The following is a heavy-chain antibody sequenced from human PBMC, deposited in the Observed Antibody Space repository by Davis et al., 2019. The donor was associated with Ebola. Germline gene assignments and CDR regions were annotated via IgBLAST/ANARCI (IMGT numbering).Heavy chain of an antibody. J-gene: IGHJ4*02. D-gene: IGHD2-21*02. CDR2: IDPGDSYV. V-gene: IGHV5-10-1*01. CDR3: ARHECVADCSEFDF. CDR1: GYTFARYW. Sequence: PGGSLRLSCAASGYTFARYWISWVRQRPGKGLEWMGKIDPGDSYVKYSPSFQGHVTFSADRSTSVVYLQWTSLEASDTATYYCARHECVADCSEFDFWGQGTRVTVSS.